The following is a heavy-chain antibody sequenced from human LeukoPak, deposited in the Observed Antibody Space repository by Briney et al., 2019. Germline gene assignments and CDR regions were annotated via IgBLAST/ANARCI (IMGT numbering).Heavy chain of an antibody. CDR2: ISSSSSTI. CDR3: AKATRSSLVASFDV. V-gene: IGHV3-48*04. CDR1: GFTFSSYS. Sequence: XXLSCAASGFTFSSYSMNWVRQAPGKGLEWVSYISSSSSTIYYADSVKGRFTISRDNAKNSLYLQMNGLRPEDTALYYCAKATRSSLVASFDVWGHGTMVTVSS. J-gene: IGHJ3*01. D-gene: IGHD2-8*02.